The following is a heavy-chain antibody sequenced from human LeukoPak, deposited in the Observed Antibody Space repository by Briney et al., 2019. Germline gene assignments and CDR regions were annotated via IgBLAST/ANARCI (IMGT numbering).Heavy chain of an antibody. J-gene: IGHJ4*02. CDR1: GYTLTELS. CDR3: ATAITYYYDSSGYLGGFDY. D-gene: IGHD3-22*01. V-gene: IGHV1-24*01. Sequence: ASVKVSCKVSGYTLTELSMHWVRQAPGKGLEWMGGFDPEDGETIYAQKFQGRVTMTEDTSTDTAYMELSSLRSEDTAVYYCATAITYYYDSSGYLGGFDYWGQGTLVTVSS. CDR2: FDPEDGET.